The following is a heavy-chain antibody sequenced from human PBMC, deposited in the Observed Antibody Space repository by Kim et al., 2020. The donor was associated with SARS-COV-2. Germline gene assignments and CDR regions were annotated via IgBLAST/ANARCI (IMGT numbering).Heavy chain of an antibody. J-gene: IGHJ6*02. D-gene: IGHD2-15*01. CDR1: GSTFSSYA. Sequence: SVKVSCKASGSTFSSYAISWVRQAPGQGLEWMGGIIPIFGTANYAQKFQGRVTITADESTSTAYMELSSLRSEDTAVYYCASAGVVVYGMDVWGQGTTVTVSS. CDR3: ASAGVVVYGMDV. CDR2: IIPIFGTA. V-gene: IGHV1-69*13.